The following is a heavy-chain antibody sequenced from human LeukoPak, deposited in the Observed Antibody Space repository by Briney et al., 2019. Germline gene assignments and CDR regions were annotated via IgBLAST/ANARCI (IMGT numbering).Heavy chain of an antibody. J-gene: IGHJ4*02. V-gene: IGHV3-23*01. CDR1: GFTFSSYA. Sequence: GGSLRLSCAASGFTFSSYAMSWVRQAPGKGLEWDSAISGSGGSTYYADSVKGRFTIARDNSKNTLYLQMNSLRAEDTAVYYCAKKERRIAAGVYFDYWGQGTLVTVSS. CDR3: AKKERRIAAGVYFDY. CDR2: ISGSGGST. D-gene: IGHD6-13*01.